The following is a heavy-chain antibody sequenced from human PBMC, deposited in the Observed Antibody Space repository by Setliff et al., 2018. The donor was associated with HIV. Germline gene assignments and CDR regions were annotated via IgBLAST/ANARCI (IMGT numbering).Heavy chain of an antibody. J-gene: IGHJ4*02. CDR1: GFAFSDFS. D-gene: IGHD5-12*01. Sequence: GGSLRLSCAASGFAFSDFSMSWVRQAPGKGLEWVAKIKNDGSEKYYVDSVEGRFTISRDNAKNSLYLQMNSLRAEDTAVYYCARGIYTGYDHFDYWGQGTLVTVSS. V-gene: IGHV3-7*01. CDR2: IKNDGSEK. CDR3: ARGIYTGYDHFDY.